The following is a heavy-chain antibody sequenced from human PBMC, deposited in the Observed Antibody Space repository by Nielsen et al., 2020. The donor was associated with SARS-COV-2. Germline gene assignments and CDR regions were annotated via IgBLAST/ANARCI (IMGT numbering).Heavy chain of an antibody. Sequence: RQAPGKGLEWIGSIYYSGSTYYNPSLKSRVTISVDTSKNQFSLKLSSVTAADTALYYCARTLYPYGSSGPLGAVDYFDYWGQGTLVTVSS. CDR3: ARTLYPYGSSGPLGAVDYFDY. J-gene: IGHJ4*02. V-gene: IGHV4-39*01. D-gene: IGHD3-22*01. CDR2: IYYSGST.